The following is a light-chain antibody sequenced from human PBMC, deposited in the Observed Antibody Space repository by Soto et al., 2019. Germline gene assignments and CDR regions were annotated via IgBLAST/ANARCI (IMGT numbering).Light chain of an antibody. CDR2: DAS. J-gene: IGKJ3*01. CDR3: QQYDNLPLT. Sequence: DIQMTQSPSSLSASVGDTVTITCQASQDISKYLNWYHQKPGKAPRLLIYDASNLERGVPSRFSGSGSGTHFTFTISSLQPEDIATYYCQQYDNLPLTFGPGTKVDIK. CDR1: QDISKY. V-gene: IGKV1-33*01.